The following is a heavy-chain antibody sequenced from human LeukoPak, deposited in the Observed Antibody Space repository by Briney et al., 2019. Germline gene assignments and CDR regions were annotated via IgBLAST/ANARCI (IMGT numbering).Heavy chain of an antibody. D-gene: IGHD3-22*01. J-gene: IGHJ5*02. V-gene: IGHV3-30*03. CDR2: ISYDGSNK. Sequence: GGSLRLSCAASGFTFSSYGMHWVRQAPGKGLEWVAVISYDGSNKYYADSVKGRFTISRDNSKNTLYLQMNSLRAEDTAVYYCTRRPPYDSSGYYYADWFDPWGQGTLVTVSS. CDR1: GFTFSSYG. CDR3: TRRPPYDSSGYYYADWFDP.